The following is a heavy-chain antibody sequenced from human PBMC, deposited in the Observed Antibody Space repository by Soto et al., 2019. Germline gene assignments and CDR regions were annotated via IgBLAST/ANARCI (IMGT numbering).Heavy chain of an antibody. CDR2: ISNDGRDK. V-gene: IGHV3-30*03. J-gene: IGHJ4*02. CDR1: GFTFSTYG. Sequence: GGSLRLSCAASGFTFSTYGMHWVRQAPGKGLEWVTVISNDGRDKHYADSVKGQFTISRDNSKNTLYLQMNSLRAEDTAIFYCARDVNVAAAVYYFDFWGQGALFTVSS. D-gene: IGHD6-13*01. CDR3: ARDVNVAAAVYYFDF.